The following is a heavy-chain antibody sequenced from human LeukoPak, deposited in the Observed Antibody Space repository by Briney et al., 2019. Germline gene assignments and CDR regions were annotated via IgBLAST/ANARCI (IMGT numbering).Heavy chain of an antibody. CDR2: IYYSGST. J-gene: IGHJ4*02. V-gene: IGHV4-31*03. D-gene: IGHD4-17*01. Sequence: SETLSLTCTVSGGSISRGGFYWSWIRQHPGKGLEWIGYIYYSGSTYYNPSLKSRVTISVDTSKNQFSLKLSSVTAADTAVYYCARDSRLRRFDYWGQGTLVTVSS. CDR1: GGSISRGGFY. CDR3: ARDSRLRRFDY.